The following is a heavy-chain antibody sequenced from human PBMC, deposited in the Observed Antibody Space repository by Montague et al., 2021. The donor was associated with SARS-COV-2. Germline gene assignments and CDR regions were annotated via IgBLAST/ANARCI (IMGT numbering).Heavy chain of an antibody. CDR1: GGPISSYY. D-gene: IGHD6-19*01. Sequence: SETLSLTCTVSGGPISSYYWSWIRQPPGKGLEWIGYIYYSGSTNYNPSLKSRVTISVDTSKNQFFLKLSSVTAADTAVYYCARGSGWMGNAFDIWGQGTMVTVSS. V-gene: IGHV4-59*01. CDR2: IYYSGST. CDR3: ARGSGWMGNAFDI. J-gene: IGHJ3*02.